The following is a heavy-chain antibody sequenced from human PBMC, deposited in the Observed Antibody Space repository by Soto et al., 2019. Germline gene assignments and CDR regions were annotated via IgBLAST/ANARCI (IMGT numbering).Heavy chain of an antibody. Sequence: GSLRLPCAASGFTFSNPWMSWVRQAPGKGLEWVGRIKSKTDGGTTDYAAPVKGRFTISRDDSKNTLYLQMNSLKTEDTAVYYCTTSVDIVATPPLYYYYGMDIWGQGTTVTV. J-gene: IGHJ6*02. CDR1: GFTFSNPW. CDR2: IKSKTDGGTT. D-gene: IGHD5-12*01. CDR3: TTSVDIVATPPLYYYYGMDI. V-gene: IGHV3-15*01.